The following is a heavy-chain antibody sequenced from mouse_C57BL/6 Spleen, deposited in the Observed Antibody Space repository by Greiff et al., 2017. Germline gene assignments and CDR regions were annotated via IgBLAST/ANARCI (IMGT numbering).Heavy chain of an antibody. J-gene: IGHJ4*01. V-gene: IGHV1-64*01. CDR2: IHPNSGST. Sequence: VQLQQPGAELVKPGASVKLSCKASGYTFTSYWMPWVKQRPGQGLEWIGMIHPNSGSTNYNEKFKSKATLTVDKSSSTAYMQLSSLTSEDSAVYYCARWDIGAMDYWGQGTSVTVSS. D-gene: IGHD4-1*01. CDR1: GYTFTSYW. CDR3: ARWDIGAMDY.